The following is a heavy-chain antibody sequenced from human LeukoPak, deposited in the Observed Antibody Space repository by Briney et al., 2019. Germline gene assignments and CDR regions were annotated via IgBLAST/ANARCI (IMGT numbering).Heavy chain of an antibody. D-gene: IGHD3-10*01. CDR1: DGSFSGYY. CDR2: INHSGSA. CDR3: ARRPRGVIIKTWFDS. V-gene: IGHV4-34*01. J-gene: IGHJ5*01. Sequence: SETLSLTCAVYDGSFSGYYCSWIRQPPGKGLDWIGEINHSGSANYNPSLKSRVTILLDTSKNQFSLNLSSVTAADTAVYYCARRPRGVIIKTWFDSWGQGTLVTVSS.